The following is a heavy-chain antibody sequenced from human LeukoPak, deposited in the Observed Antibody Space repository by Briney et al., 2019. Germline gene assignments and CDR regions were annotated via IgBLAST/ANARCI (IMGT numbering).Heavy chain of an antibody. CDR2: IYYSGST. Sequence: SETPSLTCPVSGGSISSSSYYWGWVRQPPGKGLEWIGGIYYSGSTYYNPSLKSRVTISVDTSKNQFSLKLNSVTAADTAVYYCARLWADDSSGYYLGGYFQHWGQGTLVTVSS. J-gene: IGHJ1*01. CDR3: ARLWADDSSGYYLGGYFQH. D-gene: IGHD3-22*01. CDR1: GGSISSSSYY. V-gene: IGHV4-39*01.